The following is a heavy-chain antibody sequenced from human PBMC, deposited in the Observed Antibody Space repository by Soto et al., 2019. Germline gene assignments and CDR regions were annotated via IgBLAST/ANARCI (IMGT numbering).Heavy chain of an antibody. CDR1: GGSISSSSYY. CDR2: IYYSGST. CDR3: ASPGRYCGGDCYDAFDI. Sequence: PSETLSLTCTVSGGSISSSSYYWGWIRQPPGKGLEWIGSIYYSGSTYYNPSLKSRVTISVDTSKNQFSLKLSSVTAADTAVYYCASPGRYCGGDCYDAFDIWGQGTMVTVSS. D-gene: IGHD2-21*01. V-gene: IGHV4-39*01. J-gene: IGHJ3*02.